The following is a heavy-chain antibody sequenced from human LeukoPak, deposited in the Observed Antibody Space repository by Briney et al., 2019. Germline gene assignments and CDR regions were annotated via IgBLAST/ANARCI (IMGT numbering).Heavy chain of an antibody. D-gene: IGHD6-13*01. Sequence: GGSLRLSCVASRFSFSSYWMSWVRQAPGKGLEWVANMKQDGSEKYYVDSVKGRFTISRDNAKNSLYLQMNSLRAEDTAVYYCARDPYSSSWYWGWFDPWGQGTLVTVSS. CDR1: RFSFSSYW. V-gene: IGHV3-7*01. J-gene: IGHJ5*02. CDR3: ARDPYSSSWYWGWFDP. CDR2: MKQDGSEK.